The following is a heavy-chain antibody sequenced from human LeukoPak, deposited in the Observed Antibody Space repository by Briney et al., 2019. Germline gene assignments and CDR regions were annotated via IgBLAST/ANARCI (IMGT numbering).Heavy chain of an antibody. CDR1: GFTLSSYE. J-gene: IGHJ4*02. V-gene: IGHV3-48*03. Sequence: GGSLRLSCAASGFTLSSYEMSWVRQATGKGLEWVSYISNSGTTMYYAHSVKDRFTISRDNAKNSLYLQMNSLRAEDTAVYYCARDLSGAPMAALFDYWGQGTLVTVSS. D-gene: IGHD3-10*01. CDR3: ARDLSGAPMAALFDY. CDR2: ISNSGTTM.